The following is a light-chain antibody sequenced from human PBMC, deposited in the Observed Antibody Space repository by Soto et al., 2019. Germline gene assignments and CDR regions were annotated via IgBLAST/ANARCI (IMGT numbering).Light chain of an antibody. Sequence: QSALTQPPSASGSPGQSVTISCTGTSSDIGGYNYVSWYQQRPGKAPKLMIYEVTKRPSGVPDRFSGSKSGSTASLTVSGLQAEDEADYFCSSYAGSNTVLFGGGTQLTVL. J-gene: IGLJ7*01. V-gene: IGLV2-8*01. CDR1: SSDIGGYNY. CDR2: EVT. CDR3: SSYAGSNTVL.